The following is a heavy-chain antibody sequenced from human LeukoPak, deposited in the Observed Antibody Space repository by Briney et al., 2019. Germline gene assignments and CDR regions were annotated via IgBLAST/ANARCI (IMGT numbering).Heavy chain of an antibody. CDR2: ISWNSGSI. D-gene: IGHD4-17*01. CDR3: AKDKIGVYGDYVGAFDI. CDR1: GFTFDDYA. J-gene: IGHJ3*02. Sequence: PGGSLRLSCAASGFTFDDYAMHWVRQAPGKGLEWVSGISWNSGSIGYADSVKGRFTISRDNAKNSLYLQMNSLRAEDTALYYCAKDKIGVYGDYVGAFDIWGQGTMVTVSS. V-gene: IGHV3-9*01.